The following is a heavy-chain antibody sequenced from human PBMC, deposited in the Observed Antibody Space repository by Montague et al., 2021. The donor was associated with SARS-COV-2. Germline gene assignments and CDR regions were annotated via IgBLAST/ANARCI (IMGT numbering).Heavy chain of an antibody. D-gene: IGHD3-16*02. CDR1: GFTFSSYA. CDR3: ARDKYDYVWGSYRYIY. V-gene: IGHV3-30*04. CDR2: ISYDGNNK. Sequence: SLRLSCAASGFTFSSYAMHWVRQAPGKGLEWVAVISYDGNNKYYADSVKGRFTISIDNSKNTLYLKMNSLRAEDTAVYYCARDKYDYVWGSYRYIYWGQGTLVTVSS. J-gene: IGHJ4*02.